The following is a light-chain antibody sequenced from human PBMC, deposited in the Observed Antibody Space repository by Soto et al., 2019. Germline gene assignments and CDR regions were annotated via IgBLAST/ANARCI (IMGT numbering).Light chain of an antibody. Sequence: DIQMTQSPSSLSASVGDRVTITCRASQTISTYLNWYQQKPGKAPRLLIYDASSLLSGVPSRFSGGGAGTEFTLTISSLQPEDFATYYCQQTSAFPRTFGQGTKGAIK. CDR2: DAS. CDR1: QTISTY. J-gene: IGKJ1*01. CDR3: QQTSAFPRT. V-gene: IGKV1-39*01.